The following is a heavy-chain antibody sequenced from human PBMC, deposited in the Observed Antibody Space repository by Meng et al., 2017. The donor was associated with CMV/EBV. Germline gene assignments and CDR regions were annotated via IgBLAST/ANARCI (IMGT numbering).Heavy chain of an antibody. V-gene: IGHV1-69*05. CDR1: GYTFTGYY. CDR2: IIPIFGTA. D-gene: IGHD6-13*01. Sequence: SVKVSCKASGYTFTGYYMHWVRQAPGQGLEWMGGIIPIFGTANYAQKFQGRVTITTDESTSTAYMELSSLRSEDTAVYYCASFGGSSWDDSGWMNAFDIWGQGTMVTVSS. J-gene: IGHJ3*02. CDR3: ASFGGSSWDDSGWMNAFDI.